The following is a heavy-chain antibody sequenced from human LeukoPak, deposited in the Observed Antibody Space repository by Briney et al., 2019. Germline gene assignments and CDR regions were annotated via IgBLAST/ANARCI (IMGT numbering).Heavy chain of an antibody. Sequence: GGSLRLSCAASGFTFSSYSMNWVRQAPGKGLEWVSYISSSSSTIYYADSVKGRFTISRDNAKNSLYLQVNSLRDEDTAVYYCARDTSSGWYVGFDYWGQGTLVTVSS. CDR2: ISSSSSTI. J-gene: IGHJ4*02. D-gene: IGHD6-19*01. CDR3: ARDTSSGWYVGFDY. CDR1: GFTFSSYS. V-gene: IGHV3-48*02.